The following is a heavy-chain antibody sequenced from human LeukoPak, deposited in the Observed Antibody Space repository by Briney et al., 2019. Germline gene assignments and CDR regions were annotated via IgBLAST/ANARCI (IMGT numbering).Heavy chain of an antibody. D-gene: IGHD5-24*01. Sequence: ASVKVSCKASGYTFTSYDINWVRQATGQGLEWMGWMNPNSGNTGYAQKFQGRVTMTRNTSISTAYMELNSLRSDDTAVYYCARVVVRDANNYKDYWGQGTLVTVSS. V-gene: IGHV1-8*01. J-gene: IGHJ4*02. CDR1: GYTFTSYD. CDR2: MNPNSGNT. CDR3: ARVVVRDANNYKDY.